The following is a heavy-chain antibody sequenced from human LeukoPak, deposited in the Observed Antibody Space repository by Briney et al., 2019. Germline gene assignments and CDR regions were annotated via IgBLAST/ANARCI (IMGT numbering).Heavy chain of an antibody. Sequence: PGGSLRLSCAASGFTFDDYGMSWVRQAPGKGLEWVSGINWNGGSTGYADSVKGRLTISRDNARKSLYLQMNSLRAEDTALYYCARDSSSSYYFDYWGQGTLVTVSS. CDR2: INWNGGST. CDR3: ARDSSSSYYFDY. CDR1: GFTFDDYG. J-gene: IGHJ4*02. V-gene: IGHV3-20*04. D-gene: IGHD6-13*01.